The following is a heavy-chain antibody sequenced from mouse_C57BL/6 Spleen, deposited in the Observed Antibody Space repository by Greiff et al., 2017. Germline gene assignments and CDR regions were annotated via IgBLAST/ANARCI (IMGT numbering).Heavy chain of an antibody. V-gene: IGHV1-47*01. CDR2: FHPYNDDT. J-gene: IGHJ4*01. CDR3: ARRGYYGSSYSAMDY. Sequence: VQLQESGAELVKPGASVKMSCKASGYTFTTYPIEWMKQNHGKSLEWIGNFHPYNDDTKYNEKFKGKATLTVEKSSSTVYLELSRLTSDDSAVYYGARRGYYGSSYSAMDYWGQGTSVTVSS. D-gene: IGHD1-1*01. CDR1: GYTFTTYP.